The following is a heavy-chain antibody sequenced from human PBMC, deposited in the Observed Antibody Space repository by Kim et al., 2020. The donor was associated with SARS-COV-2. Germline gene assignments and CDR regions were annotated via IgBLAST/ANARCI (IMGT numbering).Heavy chain of an antibody. V-gene: IGHV3-23*01. CDR3: ARETYYYDSSGYGY. CDR1: GFTFSSYA. Sequence: GGSLRLSCAASGFTFSSYAMSWVRQAPGKGLEWVSAISGSGGSTYYADSVRGRFTISRDNSKNTLYLQMNSLRAEDTAVYYCARETYYYDSSGYGYWGQGTLVTVSS. J-gene: IGHJ4*02. CDR2: ISGSGGST. D-gene: IGHD3-22*01.